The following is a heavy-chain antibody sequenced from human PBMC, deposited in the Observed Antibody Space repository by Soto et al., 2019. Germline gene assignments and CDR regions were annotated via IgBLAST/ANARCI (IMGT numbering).Heavy chain of an antibody. V-gene: IGHV3-21*06. CDR1: GFTFTRHS. CDR2: ISGTGTFI. J-gene: IGHJ3*02. CDR3: ARGSGTDTGDALDI. Sequence: EVQLVESGGGLVKPGGSLRLSCAASGFTFTRHSMNWVRQAPGKGLEWVSCISGTGTFIYYSDSVKGRFTISRDDAKTSLYLQMNSLTAEDTAVYYCARGSGTDTGDALDIWGPGTMVTLS. D-gene: IGHD2-21*02.